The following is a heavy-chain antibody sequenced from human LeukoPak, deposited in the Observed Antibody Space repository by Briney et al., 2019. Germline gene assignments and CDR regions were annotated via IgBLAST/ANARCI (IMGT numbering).Heavy chain of an antibody. CDR2: ISAYNDNT. V-gene: IGHV1-18*01. CDR3: AHINHLSYGMDV. J-gene: IGHJ6*02. Sequence: ASVKVSCKASGYTFTIYGISWVRQAPGQGLEWMGWISAYNDNTNYAQKLQGRVTMTTDRSTSIVYMELRSLRSDDTAVYYCAHINHLSYGMDVWGQGTKVTVSS. CDR1: GYTFTIYG. D-gene: IGHD1-14*01.